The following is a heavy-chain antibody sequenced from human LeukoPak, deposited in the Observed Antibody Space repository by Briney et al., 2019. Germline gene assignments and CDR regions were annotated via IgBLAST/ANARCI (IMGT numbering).Heavy chain of an antibody. D-gene: IGHD4-17*01. Sequence: GGSLRLSCAASGFTFSSYATSWVRQAPGKGLERVSAISGSGGSTYYADSVKGRFTISRDNSKNTLYLQMNSLRAEDTAVYYCAKDPKKAVTENWFDPWGQGTLVTVSS. V-gene: IGHV3-23*01. CDR2: ISGSGGST. CDR1: GFTFSSYA. CDR3: AKDPKKAVTENWFDP. J-gene: IGHJ5*02.